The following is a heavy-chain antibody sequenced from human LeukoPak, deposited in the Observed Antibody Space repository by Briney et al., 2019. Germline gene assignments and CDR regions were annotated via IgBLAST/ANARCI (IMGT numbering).Heavy chain of an antibody. CDR3: ARLVTMIVREDY. V-gene: IGHV3-23*01. CDR1: GFTFSSYA. Sequence: GGSLRLSCAASGFTFSSYAMSWVRQAPGKGLEWVSAISGSGGSTYYADSVKGRFTISRGNSKNSLYLQMNSLRAEDTAVYYCARLVTMIVREDYWGQGTLVTVSS. D-gene: IGHD3-22*01. CDR2: ISGSGGST. J-gene: IGHJ4*02.